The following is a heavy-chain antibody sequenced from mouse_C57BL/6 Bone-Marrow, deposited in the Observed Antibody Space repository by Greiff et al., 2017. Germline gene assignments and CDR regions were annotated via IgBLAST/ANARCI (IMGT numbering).Heavy chain of an antibody. V-gene: IGHV1-18*01. D-gene: IGHD1-1*01. J-gene: IGHJ1*03. CDR3: ESAGFYYYGCWYFDV. Sequence: EVQLQQSGPELVKPGASVKISCKASGYTFTDYNMDWVKQSPGKSLEWIGDINPNNGGTIYNQKFKGKATLTVDKSSSTAYMELRSLTSEDTASDSYESAGFYYYGCWYFDVWGTGTTLTVSS. CDR2: INPNNGGT. CDR1: GYTFTDYN.